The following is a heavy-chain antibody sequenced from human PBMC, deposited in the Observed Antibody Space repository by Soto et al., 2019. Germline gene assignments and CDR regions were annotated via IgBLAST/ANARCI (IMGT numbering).Heavy chain of an antibody. CDR3: ARGITIFGVVPGAFDI. J-gene: IGHJ3*02. CDR1: GGTFSSYT. V-gene: IGHV1-69*02. Sequence: SVKVSCKASGGTFSSYTISWVRQAPGQGLEWKGRIIPILGIANYAQKFQGRVTITADKSTNTAYMELSSLRSEDTAVYYCARGITIFGVVPGAFDIWGQGTMVTVSS. D-gene: IGHD3-3*01. CDR2: IIPILGIA.